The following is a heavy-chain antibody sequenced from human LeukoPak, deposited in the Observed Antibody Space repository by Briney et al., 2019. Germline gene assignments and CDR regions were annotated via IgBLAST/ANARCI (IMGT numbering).Heavy chain of an antibody. CDR3: AKDRAGAVHYSGMDV. CDR2: ISSRGSYI. V-gene: IGHV3-21*01. D-gene: IGHD6-13*01. CDR1: GFTFSSYG. J-gene: IGHJ6*02. Sequence: MHGGSLRLSCSASGFTFSSYGMSCVRQAPGKGLGWVSSISSRGSYICDADSEKRRFTISRDNAKDPLNLQITRRRAEDTAVYYCAKDRAGAVHYSGMDVWGQGTTVTVSS.